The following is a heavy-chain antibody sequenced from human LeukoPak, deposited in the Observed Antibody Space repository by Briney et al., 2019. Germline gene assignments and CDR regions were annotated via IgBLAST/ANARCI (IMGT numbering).Heavy chain of an antibody. D-gene: IGHD6-19*01. J-gene: IGHJ4*02. Sequence: PSETLSLTCTVSGASISGTAYYWGWVRQPPRKGLEWIGNIYYSGSTYYNASLQSRVTISVDTSKNQFSLKLSSVTAADTAVYYCARERESSGFFDYWGQGTLVTVSS. CDR2: IYYSGST. CDR3: ARERESSGFFDY. CDR1: GASISGTAYY. V-gene: IGHV4-39*07.